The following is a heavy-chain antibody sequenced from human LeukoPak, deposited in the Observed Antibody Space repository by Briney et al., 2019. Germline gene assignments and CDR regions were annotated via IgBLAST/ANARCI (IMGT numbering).Heavy chain of an antibody. CDR1: GDSINSNY. V-gene: IGHV4-59*01. CDR2: IYYGGST. CDR3: ARLLAGCPGGRCRAHFDY. D-gene: IGHD2-15*01. J-gene: IGHJ4*02. Sequence: SETLSLTCSVSGDSINSNYWSWLRQPPGKGLEWIGYIYYGGSTNYNPSLKSRVSMSVDTSKNQFSLNLSSVTAADTAVYHCARLLAGCPGGRCRAHFDYWGQGTLVTVSS.